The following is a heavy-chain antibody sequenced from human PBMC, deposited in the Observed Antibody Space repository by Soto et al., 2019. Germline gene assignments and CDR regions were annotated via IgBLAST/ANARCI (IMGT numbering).Heavy chain of an antibody. Sequence: SEPHCVTCTVAGGSISSYYGSWIRQPPGKGLEWIGYIYYSGSTNYNPSLKSRVTISVDTSKSQFSLKLSSVTAADTAVYYCAKGGGSFDIWGQGTMVTVSS. V-gene: IGHV4-59*01. D-gene: IGHD2-15*01. CDR3: AKGGGSFDI. J-gene: IGHJ3*02. CDR2: IYYSGST. CDR1: GGSISSYY.